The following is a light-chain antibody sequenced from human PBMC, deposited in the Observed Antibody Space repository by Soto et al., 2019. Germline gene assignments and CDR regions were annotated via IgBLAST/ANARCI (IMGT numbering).Light chain of an antibody. CDR3: QSYDSSLSGSV. CDR1: SSNIGAGYD. CDR2: GNS. Sequence: QAVVTQPPSVSGAPGQRVTISCTGSSSNIGAGYDVHWYQQLPGTAPKLLIYGNSNRPSGVPDRFSGSKSGTSASLAITGLQDEDEADYYCQSYDSSLSGSVFGGGTKLTVL. V-gene: IGLV1-40*01. J-gene: IGLJ3*02.